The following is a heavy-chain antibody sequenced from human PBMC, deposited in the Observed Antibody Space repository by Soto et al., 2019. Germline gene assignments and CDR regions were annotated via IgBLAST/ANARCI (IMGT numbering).Heavy chain of an antibody. CDR3: VKGGASRPYSYYGMDV. Sequence: GGSLRLSSSASGFTFSRDAMHWVRQPPGKGLEYVSAMNTNWGSTYYAESVKGRFTISRDNSKNTLFLQMSSLRVEDTAVYYCVKGGASRPYSYYGMDVWGQGTTVTVSS. V-gene: IGHV3-64D*06. J-gene: IGHJ6*02. D-gene: IGHD6-6*01. CDR2: MNTNWGST. CDR1: GFTFSRDA.